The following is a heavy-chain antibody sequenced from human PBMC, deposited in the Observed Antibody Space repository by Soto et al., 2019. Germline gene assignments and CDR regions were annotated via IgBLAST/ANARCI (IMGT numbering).Heavy chain of an antibody. D-gene: IGHD2-2*01. Sequence: QVQLVESGGGVVQPGRSLRLSCAASGFTFSTYGMHWVRQAPGKGLEWVAVLSNDGNHKFYADSVKGRFTISRDNSQKTLNLKMNSLRVEDRAGDYCGKEDHASSAFDFWGQGTLVTVSS. V-gene: IGHV3-30*18. CDR3: GKEDHASSAFDF. CDR2: LSNDGNHK. J-gene: IGHJ4*02. CDR1: GFTFSTYG.